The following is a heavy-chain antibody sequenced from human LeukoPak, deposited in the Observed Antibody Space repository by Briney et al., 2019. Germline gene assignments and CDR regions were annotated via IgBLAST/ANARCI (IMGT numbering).Heavy chain of an antibody. CDR2: ISDIGSI. CDR1: GGSISSYY. J-gene: IGHJ4*02. D-gene: IGHD2/OR15-2a*01. CDR3: AGHHPRNTVDF. Sequence: SETLTLTCTVSGGSISSYYWSWIRQPPGKGLERIAYISDIGSINYNPSLKSRVTISLDTSKNQFSLKLSSVTAADTAVYYCAGHHPRNTVDFWGQGTLVTVSS. V-gene: IGHV4-59*08.